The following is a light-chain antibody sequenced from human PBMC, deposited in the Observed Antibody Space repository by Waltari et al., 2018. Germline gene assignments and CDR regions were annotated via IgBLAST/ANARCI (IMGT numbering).Light chain of an antibody. CDR2: GAS. J-gene: IGKJ1*01. CDR1: PSVSRA. V-gene: IGKV3-20*01. Sequence: EIVLTQSPGTLSLSPGERATLSCRASPSVSRALAWSQQNPGQAPRLLLYGASNRATGIQDRFSGSGSGTDFSLIISRLEPEDFAVYYCQHYVSVPVTFGQGTKVEIK. CDR3: QHYVSVPVT.